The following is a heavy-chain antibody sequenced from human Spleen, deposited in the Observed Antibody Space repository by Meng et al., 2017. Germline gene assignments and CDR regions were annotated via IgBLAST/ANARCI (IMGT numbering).Heavy chain of an antibody. V-gene: IGHV1-18*01. Sequence: ASVKVSCKASGYTFFSYGISWVRQAPGQGLEWMGWISGYNGKTNYAQKIQDRVTMTTDTSTSTVYMELRRLSSDDTAVYYCARDVSTSCYWDPWGQGTLVTVSS. CDR1: GYTFFSYG. CDR3: ARDVSTSCYWDP. CDR2: ISGYNGKT. D-gene: IGHD2-2*01. J-gene: IGHJ5*02.